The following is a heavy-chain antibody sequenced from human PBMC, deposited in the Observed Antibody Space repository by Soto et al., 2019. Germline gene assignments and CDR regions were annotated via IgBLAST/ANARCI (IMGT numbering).Heavy chain of an antibody. V-gene: IGHV4-59*12. CDR3: ASCLNSAGSCRRFLR. J-gene: IGHJ1*01. CDR2: VFDSGST. D-gene: IGHD2-15*01. CDR1: GGSMSGYH. Sequence: QVQLQESGPGLMKPSETLSLICTVSGGSMSGYHWTWIRQSPGKEMEFIGSVFDSGSTKSNPSLRSRVAISMDASKRQFSLTLSSVTAADTAVYYCASCLNSAGSCRRFLRCGQGTLVTVSS.